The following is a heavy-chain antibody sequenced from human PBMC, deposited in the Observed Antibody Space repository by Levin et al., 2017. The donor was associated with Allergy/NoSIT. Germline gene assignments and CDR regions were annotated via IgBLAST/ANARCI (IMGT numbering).Heavy chain of an antibody. Sequence: PSETLSLTCSVSGASITNTPYYWGLIRQPPAKGLEWIGSLYWSGATYYNPSLKSRLTMSVDPSTNQFSLRLSSVTAADTAVYYCARHPRGAIDNWGQGTLVTVSS. CDR1: GASITNTPYY. CDR3: ARHPRGAIDN. V-gene: IGHV4-39*01. CDR2: LYWSGAT. D-gene: IGHD3-10*01. J-gene: IGHJ4*02.